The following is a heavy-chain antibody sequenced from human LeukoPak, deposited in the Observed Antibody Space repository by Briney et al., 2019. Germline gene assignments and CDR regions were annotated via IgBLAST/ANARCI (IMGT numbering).Heavy chain of an antibody. Sequence: GGSLRLSCAASGFTFSSYEMNWVRQAPGKGLEWVSYISSSGSTIYYADSVKGRFTISRDNAKNSLYLQMNSLRAVDTAVYYCARGSYDSSGYYSHHWGQGTLVTVSS. D-gene: IGHD3-22*01. CDR1: GFTFSSYE. CDR2: ISSSGSTI. J-gene: IGHJ1*01. CDR3: ARGSYDSSGYYSHH. V-gene: IGHV3-48*03.